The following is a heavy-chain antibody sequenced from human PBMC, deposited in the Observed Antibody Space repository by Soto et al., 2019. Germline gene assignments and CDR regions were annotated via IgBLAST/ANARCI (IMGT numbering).Heavy chain of an antibody. CDR2: ISYNGLSQ. CDR3: ARGGRGLRGAFDI. J-gene: IGHJ3*02. D-gene: IGHD2-15*01. Sequence: QGQLMESGGGVVQPGKSLRLSCAASGFSFSRYSLHWVRQAPGKGLEWVAVISYNGLSQFYADSVRGRLAISRDNAKNTLYLQINSLRDEDTDVYFCARGGRGLRGAFDIWGQGTRLTVSS. CDR1: GFSFSRYS. V-gene: IGHV3-30*09.